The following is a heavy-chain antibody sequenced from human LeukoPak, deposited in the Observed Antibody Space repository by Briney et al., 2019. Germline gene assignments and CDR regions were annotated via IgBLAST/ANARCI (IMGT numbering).Heavy chain of an antibody. J-gene: IGHJ4*02. V-gene: IGHV3-11*01. D-gene: IGHD1-26*01. CDR2: ISSSGNTI. Sequence: GGSLRLSCAASGFTFSDYYMSWIRQAPGKGLEWVSYISSSGNTIYYADSVKGRFTISRDNAKNSLYLQMNSLRAEDTAVYYCARDGSPGEYYFDYWGQGTLVTVSS. CDR3: ARDGSPGEYYFDY. CDR1: GFTFSDYY.